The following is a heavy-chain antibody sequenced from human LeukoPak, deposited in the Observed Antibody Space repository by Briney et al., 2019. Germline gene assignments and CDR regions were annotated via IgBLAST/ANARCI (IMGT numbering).Heavy chain of an antibody. CDR1: GFTFSSYE. D-gene: IGHD1-26*01. V-gene: IGHV3-48*03. J-gene: IGHJ4*02. Sequence: GGSLRLSCAASGFTFSSYEMNWVRQAPGKGLEWVSYISSSGSTIYYADSVKGRFTISRDNAKNSLYLQMNSLRAEDTAVYYCAIIYLIVGATTFDYWGQGTLVTVSS. CDR3: AIIYLIVGATTFDY. CDR2: ISSSGSTI.